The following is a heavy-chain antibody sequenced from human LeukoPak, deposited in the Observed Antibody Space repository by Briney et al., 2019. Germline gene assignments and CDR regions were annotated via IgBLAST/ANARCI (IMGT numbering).Heavy chain of an antibody. Sequence: SVKVSCKASGGTFSSYAISWVRQAPGQGLEWMGGIIPIFGTASYAQKFQGRVTITTDESTSTAYMELSSLRSEDTAVYYCARDHATAVYSSSWHPIRFDPWGQGTLVTVSS. CDR1: GGTFSSYA. CDR3: ARDHATAVYSSSWHPIRFDP. CDR2: IIPIFGTA. V-gene: IGHV1-69*05. D-gene: IGHD6-13*01. J-gene: IGHJ5*02.